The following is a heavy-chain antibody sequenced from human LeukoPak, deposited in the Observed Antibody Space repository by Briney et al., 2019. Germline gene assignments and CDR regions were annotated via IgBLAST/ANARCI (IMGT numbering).Heavy chain of an antibody. Sequence: GGSLRLSCEASGFTFSNYNMNWVRQAPGKGLEWVSAISGSGGSTYYADSVKGRFTISRDNSKNTLCLQMNSLRAEDTAVYYCAKDYYDSSGYYLRSLYYFDYWGQGTLVTVSS. CDR2: ISGSGGST. J-gene: IGHJ4*02. V-gene: IGHV3-23*01. CDR1: GFTFSNYN. CDR3: AKDYYDSSGYYLRSLYYFDY. D-gene: IGHD3-22*01.